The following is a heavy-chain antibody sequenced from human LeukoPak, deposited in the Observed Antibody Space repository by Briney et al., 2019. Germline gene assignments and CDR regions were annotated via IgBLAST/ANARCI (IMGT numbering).Heavy chain of an antibody. D-gene: IGHD3-22*01. Sequence: GGSLRLSCAASGFTFSSYAMSWVRQAPGKGLEWVSAISGSGGSTYYADSVKGRFTISRDNSKNTLYLQMNSLRAEDTAVYYCAKDHSRITMIVVVITGPFDYWGQGTLATVSS. CDR3: AKDHSRITMIVVVITGPFDY. J-gene: IGHJ4*02. CDR1: GFTFSSYA. V-gene: IGHV3-23*01. CDR2: ISGSGGST.